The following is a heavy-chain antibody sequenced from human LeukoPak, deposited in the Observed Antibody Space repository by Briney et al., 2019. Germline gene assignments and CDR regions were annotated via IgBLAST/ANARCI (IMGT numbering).Heavy chain of an antibody. V-gene: IGHV4-39*07. Sequence: SETLSLTCTVSGGSISSSSYSWGWIRQPPGKGLEWIGSIYYSGSTYYNPSIKSRVTISVDTSKNQFSLKLSSVTAADMAVYYCASGHYDFWSCYSNVYYYMDVWGKGTTVTVSS. CDR1: GGSISSSSYS. CDR3: ASGHYDFWSCYSNVYYYMDV. CDR2: IYYSGST. D-gene: IGHD3-3*01. J-gene: IGHJ6*03.